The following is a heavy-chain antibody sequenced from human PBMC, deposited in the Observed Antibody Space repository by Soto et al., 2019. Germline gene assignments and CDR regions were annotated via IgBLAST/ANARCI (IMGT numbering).Heavy chain of an antibody. CDR2: AHHSGRT. CDR1: GGSMSSSNW. D-gene: IGHD4-17*01. J-gene: IGHJ4*02. CDR3: ARSEATVIDY. Sequence: QVQLQESGPGLVKPSGTLSLTCTVSGGSMSSSNWWNWVRQSPGKGLEWIGEAHHSGRTNYNPSPKIRVTVSVDKCTNHVSLKVSSVTAADTAVYYCARSEATVIDYWGQGTLGTLSS. V-gene: IGHV4-4*02.